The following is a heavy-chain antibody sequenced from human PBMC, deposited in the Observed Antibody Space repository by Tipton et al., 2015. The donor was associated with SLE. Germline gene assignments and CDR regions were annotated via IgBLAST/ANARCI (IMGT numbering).Heavy chain of an antibody. CDR1: SGSFNPYY. Sequence: TLSLTCAVYSGSFNPYYWTWIRQPPGKGLEWIGEINHSGSTNYSPSLESRVTISGDRSKNQFSLRLSSVTAADTAVYYCARGRKEDYFGTQRPYSYYLDVWGRGTTVTVSS. CDR2: INHSGST. J-gene: IGHJ6*03. V-gene: IGHV4-34*01. CDR3: ARGRKEDYFGTQRPYSYYLDV. D-gene: IGHD2/OR15-2a*01.